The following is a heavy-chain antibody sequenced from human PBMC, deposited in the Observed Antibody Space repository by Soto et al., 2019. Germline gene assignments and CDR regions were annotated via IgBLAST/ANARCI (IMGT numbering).Heavy chain of an antibody. D-gene: IGHD3-10*01. CDR3: AKGVDLWFGGYYFDY. CDR1: GFTFSSYA. CDR2: ISGSGGST. Sequence: GGSLRLSCAASGFTFSSYAMSWFRQAPGKGLEWVSAISGSGGSTYYADSVKGRFTISRDNSKNTLYLQMNSLRAEDTAVYYCAKGVDLWFGGYYFDYWGQGTLVTVSS. V-gene: IGHV3-23*01. J-gene: IGHJ4*02.